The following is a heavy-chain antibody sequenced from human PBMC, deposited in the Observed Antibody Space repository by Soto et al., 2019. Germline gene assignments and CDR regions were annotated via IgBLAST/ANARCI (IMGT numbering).Heavy chain of an antibody. CDR3: ARAPDYSWWYFDL. Sequence: QVQLQESGPGLVKPSQTLSLTGTVSGGSISSGGYYWSWIRQHPGKGLEWIGYIYYSGPAYYNPPLKSRVTMSLDTSKNQCSVRLSSVTAADTAVYYFARAPDYSWWYFDLWGRGSLVTVSS. J-gene: IGHJ2*01. CDR2: IYYSGPA. D-gene: IGHD4-4*01. CDR1: GGSISSGGYY. V-gene: IGHV4-31*03.